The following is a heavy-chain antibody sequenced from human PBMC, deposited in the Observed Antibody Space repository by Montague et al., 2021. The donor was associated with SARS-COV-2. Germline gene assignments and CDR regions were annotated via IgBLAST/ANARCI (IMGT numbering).Heavy chain of an antibody. V-gene: IGHV4-59*01. J-gene: IGHJ4*02. CDR2: IYYSGGT. CDR1: GGSISSYY. D-gene: IGHD5-24*01. CDR3: ARVFPRWLQFDPYFDY. Sequence: SETLSLTCTVSGGSISSYYWSWIRQPPGKGLEWIGYIYYSGGTNYNPSLKSRVTISVDTSKNQFSLKLSSVTAADTAVYYCARVFPRWLQFDPYFDYWGQGILVTVSS.